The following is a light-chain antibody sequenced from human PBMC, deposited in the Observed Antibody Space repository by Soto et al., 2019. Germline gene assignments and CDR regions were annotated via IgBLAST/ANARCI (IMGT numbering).Light chain of an antibody. CDR1: DSNIGNNY. Sequence: QLVLTQPPSVSAAPGQRVSISCSGSDSNIGNNYISWYRQVPGTAPKVVIYDNNKRPSWIPDRFSASKSGTSSTLAITGLRTGDEAFYYCGTWDSSLTSWVVGGGTKLTVL. CDR2: DNN. CDR3: GTWDSSLTSWV. V-gene: IGLV1-51*01. J-gene: IGLJ3*02.